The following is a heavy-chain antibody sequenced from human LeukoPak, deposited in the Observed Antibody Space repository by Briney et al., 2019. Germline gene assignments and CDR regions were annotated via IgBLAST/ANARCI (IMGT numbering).Heavy chain of an antibody. CDR3: ARHHRLLTGERTGGFDP. Sequence: GESLKISCKGSGYSFTSYWIGWARQMPGKGLEWMGIIYPGDSDTRYSPSFQGQVTISADKSISTAYLQWSSLKASDTAMYYCARHHRLLTGERTGGFDPWGQGTLVTVSS. V-gene: IGHV5-51*01. J-gene: IGHJ5*02. CDR2: IYPGDSDT. D-gene: IGHD7-27*01. CDR1: GYSFTSYW.